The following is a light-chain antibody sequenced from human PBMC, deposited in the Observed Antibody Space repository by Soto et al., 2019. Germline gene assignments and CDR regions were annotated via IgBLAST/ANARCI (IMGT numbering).Light chain of an antibody. CDR2: GAS. Sequence: EIVLRQSPNTLSLSPGERATISCWASESVSSSYLAWYQQRPGQAPRLLIYGASSRATGIPDRFSGSGSGTDFTLTISRLEPEDFAMYYCQQYRASPRTFGQGTKVEI. V-gene: IGKV3-20*01. J-gene: IGKJ2*01. CDR1: ESVSSSY. CDR3: QQYRASPRT.